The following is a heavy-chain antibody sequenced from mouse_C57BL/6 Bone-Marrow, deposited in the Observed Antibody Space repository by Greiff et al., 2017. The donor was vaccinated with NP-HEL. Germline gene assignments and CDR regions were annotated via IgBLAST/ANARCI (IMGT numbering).Heavy chain of an antibody. Sequence: VQLQQPGAELVRPGTSVKLSCKASGYTFTSYWMHWVKQRPGQGLEWIGVIDPSDSYTNYNQKFKGKATLTVDTSSSTAYMQLSSLTSEDAGVYYCAREGWLPSFAYWGQGTLVTVSA. CDR1: GYTFTSYW. J-gene: IGHJ3*01. V-gene: IGHV1-59*01. D-gene: IGHD2-2*01. CDR3: AREGWLPSFAY. CDR2: IDPSDSYT.